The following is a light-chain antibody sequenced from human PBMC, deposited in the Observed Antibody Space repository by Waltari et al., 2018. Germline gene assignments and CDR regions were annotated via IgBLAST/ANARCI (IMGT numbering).Light chain of an antibody. V-gene: IGKV1-8*01. CDR3: QQYYDYPRT. CDR2: AAS. J-gene: IGKJ1*01. CDR1: QGIGSY. Sequence: AIRITQSPSSLSASTGDRVTISCRASQGIGSYLAWYQQNPGRAPNLLIYAASTLQSGVPSRFSGGGSGTDFTLTITCLQSEDFATYYCQQYYDYPRTFGQGTKVEIK.